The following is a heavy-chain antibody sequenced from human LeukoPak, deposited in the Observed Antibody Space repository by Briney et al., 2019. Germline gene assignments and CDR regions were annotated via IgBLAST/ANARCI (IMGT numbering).Heavy chain of an antibody. D-gene: IGHD3-9*01. CDR3: ARESDLSHYDRTDY. CDR1: GDSISSANYY. V-gene: IGHV4-61*02. CDR2: IYSSGTT. Sequence: SETLSLTCAVSGDSISSANYYWSWIRQPAGKGLEWIGRIYSSGTTTYNPSLKSRVSISADTSKNQYSLKLTSVTVADTAVYFCARESDLSHYDRTDYWGRGTLVTVSS. J-gene: IGHJ4*02.